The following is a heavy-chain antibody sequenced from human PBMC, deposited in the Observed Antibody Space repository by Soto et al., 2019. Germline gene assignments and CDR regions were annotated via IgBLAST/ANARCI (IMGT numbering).Heavy chain of an antibody. J-gene: IGHJ4*02. V-gene: IGHV1-18*01. CDR1: GYTFTSYG. CDR3: ARDYRSYDYIWGSYRQTFDY. D-gene: IGHD3-16*02. CDR2: ISAYNGNT. Sequence: QVQLVQSGAEVKKPGASVKVSCKASGYTFTSYGISWVRQAPGQGLEWMGWISAYNGNTNYAQKLQGRVTMTTDTSTSPAYMELRSLRSDDTAVYYCARDYRSYDYIWGSYRQTFDYWGQGTLVTVSS.